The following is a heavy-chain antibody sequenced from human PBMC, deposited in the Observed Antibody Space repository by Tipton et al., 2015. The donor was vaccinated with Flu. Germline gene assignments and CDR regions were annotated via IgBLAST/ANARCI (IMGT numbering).Heavy chain of an antibody. V-gene: IGHV3-30-3*01. CDR1: GFTFSSYA. Sequence: SLRLSCAASGFTFSSYAMHWVRQAPGKGLEWVAVISYDGSNKYYADSVKGRFTISRDNSKNTLYLQMNSLRAEDTAVYYCARDLYDFWSGYYSDAFDIWGQGTMVTVSS. J-gene: IGHJ3*02. CDR3: ARDLYDFWSGYYSDAFDI. CDR2: ISYDGSNK. D-gene: IGHD3-3*01.